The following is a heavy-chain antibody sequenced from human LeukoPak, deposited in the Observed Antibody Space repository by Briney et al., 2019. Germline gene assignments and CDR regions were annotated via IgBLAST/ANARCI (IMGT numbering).Heavy chain of an antibody. Sequence: HPGGSLRLSCATSGFTFSSYEMHWVRQAPGKGLEWVSCISGSGNTIYCADSVKGRCTISRDNAKNSLYLQMNSLRAEDTAVYYCAREGHFYFDYWGQGTLVTVSS. CDR1: GFTFSSYE. J-gene: IGHJ4*02. CDR2: ISGSGNTI. V-gene: IGHV3-48*03. CDR3: AREGHFYFDY. D-gene: IGHD3-3*02.